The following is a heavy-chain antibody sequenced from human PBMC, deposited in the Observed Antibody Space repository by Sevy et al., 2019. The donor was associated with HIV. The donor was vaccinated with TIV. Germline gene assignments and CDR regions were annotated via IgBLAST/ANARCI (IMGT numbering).Heavy chain of an antibody. V-gene: IGHV3-49*03. CDR3: TRPLATADTPEYFFDY. D-gene: IGHD5-12*01. CDR1: GFTFGDYA. CDR2: IRRNSHEPYGGTT. J-gene: IGHJ4*01. Sequence: GGSLRLSCTSSGFTFGDYAMSWFRQAPGKGLEWVAFIRRNSHEPYGGTTEYAASVKGRFTISRDDSKSIAYLQMNSLKTEDTAVYYCTRPLATADTPEYFFDYWGQESWSPSPQ.